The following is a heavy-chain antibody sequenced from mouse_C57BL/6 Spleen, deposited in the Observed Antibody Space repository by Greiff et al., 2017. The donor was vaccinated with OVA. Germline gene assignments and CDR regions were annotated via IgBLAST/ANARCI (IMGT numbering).Heavy chain of an antibody. CDR2: IDPSDSYT. Sequence: QVQLQQPGAELVLPGASVKLSCKASGHTFTSYWMHWVKQRPGQGLEWIGEIDPSDSYTNYNQKFKGKSTLTVDKSSSTAYMQLSSLTSEDSAVYYCASPYFDVWGTGTTVTVSS. V-gene: IGHV1-69*01. J-gene: IGHJ1*03. CDR1: GHTFTSYW. CDR3: ASPYFDV.